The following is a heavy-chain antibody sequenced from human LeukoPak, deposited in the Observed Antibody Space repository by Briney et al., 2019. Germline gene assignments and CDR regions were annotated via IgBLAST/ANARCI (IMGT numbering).Heavy chain of an antibody. J-gene: IGHJ4*01. V-gene: IGHV4-59*08. D-gene: IGHD1-1*01. Sequence: SETLSLTCTVSGGSISSYYWSWIRHPPRKGLERIGYIYYSGSTNYNSSLKSQVTISVDTSKNQFSLQLSSVTAADTAVYSCARHMGLGYTYFYPYFDYWGQGTLVTVSS. CDR2: IYYSGST. CDR1: GGSISSYY. CDR3: ARHMGLGYTYFYPYFDY.